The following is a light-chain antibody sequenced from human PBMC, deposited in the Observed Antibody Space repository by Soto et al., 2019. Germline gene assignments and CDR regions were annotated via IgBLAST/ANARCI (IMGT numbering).Light chain of an antibody. CDR3: QQYGSSPRT. CDR2: GAS. CDR1: QSISSSH. Sequence: VMLRQSPGTLSLSPGERATLSCRASQSISSSHLAWYQQKPGQAPRLLIYGASSRATGIPDRFSGSGSGTDFTLTISRLEPEDFAVYYCQQYGSSPRTFGQGTKVDI. V-gene: IGKV3-20*01. J-gene: IGKJ1*01.